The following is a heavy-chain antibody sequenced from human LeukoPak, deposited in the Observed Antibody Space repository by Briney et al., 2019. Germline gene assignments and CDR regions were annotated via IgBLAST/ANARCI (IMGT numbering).Heavy chain of an antibody. CDR1: GFTFSNYW. CDR2: IKQDGSEK. V-gene: IGHV3-7*01. CDR3: AMTDGTEDY. J-gene: IGHJ4*02. Sequence: GGSLRLSRAASGFTFSNYWMSWVRQAPGKGLEWVANIKQDGSEKYYVDSVKGRFTISRDNAKNSLYLQMNSLRAEDTAVYYCAMTDGTEDYWGQGTLVTVSS. D-gene: IGHD1-7*01.